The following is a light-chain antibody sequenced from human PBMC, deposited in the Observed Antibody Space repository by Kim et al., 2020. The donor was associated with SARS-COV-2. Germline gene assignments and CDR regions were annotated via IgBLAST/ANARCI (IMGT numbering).Light chain of an antibody. J-gene: IGKJ4*01. CDR3: QQYNKWPLT. CDR1: QSVTSN. CDR2: GAS. V-gene: IGKV3-15*01. Sequence: VSPGERATLTCRASQSVTSNLAWYQQKPGQAPRLLIYGASTRATGIPARLSGSGSGTEFTLTISSLQSEDFAFYYCQQYNKWPLTFGGGTKVDIK.